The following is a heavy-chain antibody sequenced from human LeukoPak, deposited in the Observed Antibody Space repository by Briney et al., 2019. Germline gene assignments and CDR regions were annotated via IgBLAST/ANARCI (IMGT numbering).Heavy chain of an antibody. J-gene: IGHJ4*02. D-gene: IGHD6-19*01. CDR3: ATAYTKWLVFNHHYFDY. CDR1: GYTFTGYY. CDR2: INPNSGGT. V-gene: IGHV1-2*02. Sequence: GASVKVSCKASGYTFTGYYMHWVRQAPGQGLEWMGWINPNSGGTNYAQKFQGRVTMTRDTSISTAYMELSRLRSDDTAVYYCATAYTKWLVFNHHYFDYWGKGTLVTVSS.